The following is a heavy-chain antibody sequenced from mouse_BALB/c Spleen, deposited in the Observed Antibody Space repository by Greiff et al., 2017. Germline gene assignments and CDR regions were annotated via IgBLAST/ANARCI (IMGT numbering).Heavy chain of an antibody. CDR2: INPSSGYT. V-gene: IGHV1-4*01. CDR3: ARSPYGTGFAY. J-gene: IGHJ3*01. Sequence: QVQLKESGAELARPGASVKMSCKASGYTFTSYTMHWVKQRPGQGLEWIGYINPSSGYTNYNQKFKDKATLTADKSSSTDYMQLSSLTSEDSAVYYCARSPYGTGFAYWGQGTLVTVSA. D-gene: IGHD1-1*02. CDR1: GYTFTSYT.